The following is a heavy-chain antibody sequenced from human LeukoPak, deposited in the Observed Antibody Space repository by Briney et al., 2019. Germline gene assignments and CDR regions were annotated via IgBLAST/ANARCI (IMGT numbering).Heavy chain of an antibody. J-gene: IGHJ3*02. D-gene: IGHD6-13*01. CDR3: ARGHRSSWFDAFDI. V-gene: IGHV3-64*02. Sequence: GGSLRLSCAASGFTFSNYAFHWVRQAPGKGLESVLSINDNGDTTYYADSVKGRFTISRDISKNTLFLQMGSLRTEDMAVYYCARGHRSSWFDAFDIWGQGIMVTVSS. CDR2: INDNGDTT. CDR1: GFTFSNYA.